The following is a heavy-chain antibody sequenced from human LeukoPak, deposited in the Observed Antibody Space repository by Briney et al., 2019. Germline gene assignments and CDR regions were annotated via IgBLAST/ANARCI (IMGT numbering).Heavy chain of an antibody. CDR1: GGSFSSCY. CDR3: AFSSAYQQH. D-gene: IGHD3-22*01. Sequence: SETLSLTCAVYGGSFSSCYWSWIRRPPGKGLEWIGEINHSGSTDYNPSLKSRVTISVDTSKNQFSLKLSSVTAADTAVYYCAFSSAYQQHWGQGTLVTVSS. J-gene: IGHJ1*01. V-gene: IGHV4-34*01. CDR2: INHSGST.